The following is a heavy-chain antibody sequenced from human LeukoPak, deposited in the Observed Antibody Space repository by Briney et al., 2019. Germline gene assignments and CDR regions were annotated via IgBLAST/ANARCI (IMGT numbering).Heavy chain of an antibody. Sequence: ASLRVSCTASGYTFTAYYMHWVRHAPGQGLERMGWIDPNSGDTNYAQKFQGRVTMTRDTSISTAYMELSRLTSDDTAMYYCARDRTSGYNWFDRWGQGTLVTVSS. CDR1: GYTFTAYY. CDR3: ARDRTSGYNWFDR. CDR2: IDPNSGDT. V-gene: IGHV1-2*02. J-gene: IGHJ5*02. D-gene: IGHD3-22*01.